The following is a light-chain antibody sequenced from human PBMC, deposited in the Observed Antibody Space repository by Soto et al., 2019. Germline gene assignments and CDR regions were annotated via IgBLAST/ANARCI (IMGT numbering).Light chain of an antibody. CDR2: DAS. J-gene: IGKJ1*01. CDR3: QQYDPYPWT. Sequence: DIQMTQSPSTLSASVGDRVTIACRASQSITSWLAWFQHKPGKAPKLLIYDASSLQSGAPSRFSGSGSGTEFTLTISRLQPDDFATYFCQQYDPYPWTFGQGTKVEI. V-gene: IGKV1-5*01. CDR1: QSITSW.